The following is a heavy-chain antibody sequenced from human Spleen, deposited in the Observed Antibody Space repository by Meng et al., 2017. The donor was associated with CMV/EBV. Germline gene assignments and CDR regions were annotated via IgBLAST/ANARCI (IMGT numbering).Heavy chain of an antibody. J-gene: IGHJ4*02. CDR1: GGSFSGYY. CDR2: INHSGST. V-gene: IGHV4-34*01. CDR3: ARRSYYFDSSGYYSRPFDY. Sequence: SETLSLTCAVYGGSFSGYYWSWIRQPPGKGLEWIGEINHSGSTNYNPSLKSRVTISVDTSKNQFSLKLSSVTAADTAIYYCARRSYYFDSSGYYSRPFDYWGQGTLVTVSS. D-gene: IGHD3-22*01.